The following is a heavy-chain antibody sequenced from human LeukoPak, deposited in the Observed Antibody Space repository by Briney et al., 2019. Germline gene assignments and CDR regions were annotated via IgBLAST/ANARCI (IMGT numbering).Heavy chain of an antibody. Sequence: PSETLSLTCAVYGGSFSGYYWSWIRQPPGKGLEWIGEINHSGSTNYNPSLKSRVTISVDTSKNQFSLKLSPVAAADTAVYYCASFGSGRHLDYWGQGTLVTVSS. CDR2: INHSGST. D-gene: IGHD3-10*01. CDR1: GGSFSGYY. CDR3: ASFGSGRHLDY. V-gene: IGHV4-34*01. J-gene: IGHJ4*02.